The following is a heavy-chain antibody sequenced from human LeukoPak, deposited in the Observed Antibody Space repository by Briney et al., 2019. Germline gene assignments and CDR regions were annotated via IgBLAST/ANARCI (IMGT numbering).Heavy chain of an antibody. Sequence: SVKVSCKASGGTFSSYAISWVRQAPGQGLEWMGGIIPIFGTANYAQKFQGRVTITTDESTSTAYKELSSLRSEDTAVYYCARAALGMGYYYYYMDVWGKGTTVTVSS. CDR1: GGTFSSYA. CDR2: IIPIFGTA. J-gene: IGHJ6*03. CDR3: ARAALGMGYYYYYMDV. D-gene: IGHD7-27*01. V-gene: IGHV1-69*05.